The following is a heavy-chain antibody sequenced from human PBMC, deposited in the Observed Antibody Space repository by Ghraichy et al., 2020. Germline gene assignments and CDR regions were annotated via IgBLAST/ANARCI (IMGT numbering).Heavy chain of an antibody. Sequence: GGSLRLSCAASGFTFSSYDMNWVRQAPGKGLEWVSTISGSGGSTYYADSVKGRFTISRDNSKNTLYLQMNSLRAEDTAIYYCAKGTGGWQLVGSIGYWGQGTLVTVSS. J-gene: IGHJ4*02. CDR1: GFTFSSYD. D-gene: IGHD6-6*01. CDR3: AKGTGGWQLVGSIGY. V-gene: IGHV3-23*01. CDR2: ISGSGGST.